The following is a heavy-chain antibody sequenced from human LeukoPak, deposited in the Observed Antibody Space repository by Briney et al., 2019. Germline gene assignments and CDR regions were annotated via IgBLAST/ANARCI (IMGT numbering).Heavy chain of an antibody. J-gene: IGHJ4*02. D-gene: IGHD5-24*01. CDR3: ARSMRDVYNPPYY. CDR1: GFSFSDYY. CDR2: ITTSSRYT. V-gene: IGHV3-11*03. Sequence: PGGSLRLSCAASGFSFSDYYMNWIRQAPGKGLEWVSYITTSSRYTNYADSVKGRFTISRDNAKNSLYLQMNSLRAEDTAVYFCARSMRDVYNPPYYWGQGTLVTVSS.